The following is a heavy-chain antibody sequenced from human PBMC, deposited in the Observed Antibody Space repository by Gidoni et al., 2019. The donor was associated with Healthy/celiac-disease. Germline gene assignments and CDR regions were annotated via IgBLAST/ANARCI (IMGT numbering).Heavy chain of an antibody. Sequence: EVQLVESGGGLVKPGGSLRLSCAASGFTFSNAWMSWVRQAPGKGLEWVGRIKSKTAGGTTDYAAPVKGRFTISRDDSKNTLYLQRNSLKTEDTAVYYCTTARWWELLRVYWGQGTLVTVSS. V-gene: IGHV3-15*01. J-gene: IGHJ4*02. CDR2: IKSKTAGGTT. D-gene: IGHD1-26*01. CDR1: GFTFSNAW. CDR3: TTARWWELLRVY.